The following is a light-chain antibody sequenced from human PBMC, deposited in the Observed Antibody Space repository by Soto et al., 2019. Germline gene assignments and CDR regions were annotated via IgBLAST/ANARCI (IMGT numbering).Light chain of an antibody. V-gene: IGLV2-14*01. CDR1: SSDVGGYNY. Sequence: SQPGCVCVSIGVVITLSCNKTSSDVGGYNYVSWYQQHPGKAPKLMIYDVSNRPSGVSNRFSGSKSGNTASLTISGLQAEDEADYYCSSYTSSSTQVFGTGTKVTVL. CDR3: SSYTSSSTQV. CDR2: DVS. J-gene: IGLJ1*01.